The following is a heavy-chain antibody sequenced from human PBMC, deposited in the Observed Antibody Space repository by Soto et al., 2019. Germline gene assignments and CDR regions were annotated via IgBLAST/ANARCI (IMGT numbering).Heavy chain of an antibody. V-gene: IGHV2-5*02. D-gene: IGHD2-21*01. CDR2: YYWDDDE. J-gene: IGHJ4*02. CDR3: ARGRRRESGWGGDCYYFDF. Sequence: QITLKESGPTLVKPTQTLTLTCTFSGFSFSDGAVGVGWFRQSPGKAPEWLAIYYWDDDEWHSPSLRTRLTISSATARRQVVLSMVDMAPQDTATCVRARGRRRESGWGGDCYYFDFWGQGLLVAAS. CDR1: GFSFSDGAVG.